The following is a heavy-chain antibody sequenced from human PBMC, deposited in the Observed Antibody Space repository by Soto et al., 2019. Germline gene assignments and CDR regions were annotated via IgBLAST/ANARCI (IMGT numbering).Heavy chain of an antibody. J-gene: IGHJ6*02. CDR3: AKIRQWLELNYYGMDV. CDR1: GFTFSSYG. CDR2: ISYDGSNK. D-gene: IGHD6-19*01. Sequence: PGWSLRLSCAASGFTFSSYGMHWVRQAPGKGLEWVAVISYDGSNKYYADSVKGRFTISRDNSKNTLYLQMNSLRAEDTAVYYCAKIRQWLELNYYGMDVWGQGTTVTVSS. V-gene: IGHV3-30*18.